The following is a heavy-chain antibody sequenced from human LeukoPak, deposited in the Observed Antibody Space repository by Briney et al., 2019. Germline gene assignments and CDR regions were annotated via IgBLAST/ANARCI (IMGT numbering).Heavy chain of an antibody. J-gene: IGHJ4*02. CDR3: VRLRRNSDTSGYYYYYDF. V-gene: IGHV3-21*01. CDR1: GYTFSSLS. D-gene: IGHD3-22*01. CDR2: ISVRSNYI. Sequence: PGGSLRLSCAASGYTFSSLSIKWVRQAPGKGLEWVSSISVRSNYIYYGGTVRGRFTISRDDARDSLYLQMNSLRAEDTAVYYCVRLRRNSDTSGYYYYYDFWGQGTLVTVSS.